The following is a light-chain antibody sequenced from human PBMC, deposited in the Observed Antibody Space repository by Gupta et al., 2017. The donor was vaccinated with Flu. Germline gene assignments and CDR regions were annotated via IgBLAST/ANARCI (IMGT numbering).Light chain of an antibody. V-gene: IGKV1-5*03. Sequence: DIQMTQSPSTLSASVGDRVTITCRASQSISSWLAWYQQKPGKAPKLLIYKASNLESGVPSRVSGSGSGTEFTLTISSLQPDDFATYYCQQYNSSFGQGTKLEIK. CDR1: QSISSW. J-gene: IGKJ2*01. CDR3: QQYNSS. CDR2: KAS.